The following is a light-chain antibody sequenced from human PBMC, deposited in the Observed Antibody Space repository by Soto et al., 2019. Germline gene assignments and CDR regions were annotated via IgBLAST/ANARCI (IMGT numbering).Light chain of an antibody. V-gene: IGLV2-8*01. Sequence: QSVLTQPPSASGSPGQSVTISCTGTSSDVGGYNYVSWYQHHPGKAPKLIIYEVTRRPSGVPDRFSGSKSGNTASLTVSGLQAEDEADYYCNSYAGIDNQGVYVFGTGTKGTVL. J-gene: IGLJ1*01. CDR2: EVT. CDR3: NSYAGIDNQGVYV. CDR1: SSDVGGYNY.